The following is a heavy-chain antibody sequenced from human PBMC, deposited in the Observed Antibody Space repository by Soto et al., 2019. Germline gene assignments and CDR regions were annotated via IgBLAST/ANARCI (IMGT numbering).Heavy chain of an antibody. D-gene: IGHD2-15*01. J-gene: IGHJ4*02. Sequence: GGSLRLSCAASGFTVSSYALNWVRQAPGKGLEWVSGISASTYYADSVKGRFTISRDTSKNTLYLQMNSLKVEDTAVYYCSNSPVGGIGFGWGQGTLVTVSS. CDR1: GFTVSSYA. V-gene: IGHV3-23*01. CDR2: ISAST. CDR3: SNSPVGGIGFG.